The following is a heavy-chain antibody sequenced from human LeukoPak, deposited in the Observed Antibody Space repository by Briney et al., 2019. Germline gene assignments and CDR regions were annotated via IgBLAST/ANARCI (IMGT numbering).Heavy chain of an antibody. J-gene: IGHJ4*02. Sequence: PSETLSLTCTVSGGSISSYYWSWIRQPPGKGLEWIGYIYYSGSTNYNPSLKSRVTISVDTSKNQFSLKLSSVTAADTAVYYCARAGDYDILTGYYRGPHLDYWGQGTLVTVSS. CDR3: ARAGDYDILTGYYRGPHLDY. D-gene: IGHD3-9*01. CDR2: IYYSGST. CDR1: GGSISSYY. V-gene: IGHV4-59*01.